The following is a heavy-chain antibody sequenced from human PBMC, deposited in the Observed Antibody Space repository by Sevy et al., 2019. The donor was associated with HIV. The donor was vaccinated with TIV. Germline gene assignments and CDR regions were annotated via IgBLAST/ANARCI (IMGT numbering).Heavy chain of an antibody. D-gene: IGHD6-13*01. J-gene: IGHJ6*02. CDR2: IIPIFGTA. CDR1: GGTFSSYA. V-gene: IGHV1-69*13. Sequence: ASVKVSCKASGGTFSSYAISWVRQAPGQGLEWMGGIIPIFGTANYAQKFQGRVTITADESTNTAYMELSSLRSEDTAVYYCASQIAAAGNYYYYYGMDVWGQRTTVTVSS. CDR3: ASQIAAAGNYYYYYGMDV.